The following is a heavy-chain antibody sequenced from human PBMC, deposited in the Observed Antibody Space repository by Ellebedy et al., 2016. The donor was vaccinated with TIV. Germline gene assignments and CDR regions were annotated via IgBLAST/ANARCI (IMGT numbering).Heavy chain of an antibody. J-gene: IGHJ4*02. CDR3: ALTTVTTGLASPFDY. CDR1: GGTFSSYA. CDR2: IIPIFGTA. V-gene: IGHV1-69*13. Sequence: SVKVSXKASGGTFSSYAISWVRQAPGQGLEWMGGIIPIFGTANYAQKFQGRVTITADESTSTAYMELSSLRSEDTAVYYCALTTVTTGLASPFDYWGQGTLVTVSS. D-gene: IGHD4-17*01.